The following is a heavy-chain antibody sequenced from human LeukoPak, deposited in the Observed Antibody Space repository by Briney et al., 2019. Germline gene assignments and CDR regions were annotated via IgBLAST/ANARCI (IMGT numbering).Heavy chain of an antibody. V-gene: IGHV4-59*01. Sequence: SETLSLTCTVSGGSISSYYWSWIRQPPGKGLEWIGYIYYSGSTDYNPSLKSRVTISVDTSKNQFSLKLSSVTAADTAVYYRARVGSYDSSGYYSYFDYWGQGTLVTVSS. D-gene: IGHD3-22*01. J-gene: IGHJ4*02. CDR2: IYYSGST. CDR3: ARVGSYDSSGYYSYFDY. CDR1: GGSISSYY.